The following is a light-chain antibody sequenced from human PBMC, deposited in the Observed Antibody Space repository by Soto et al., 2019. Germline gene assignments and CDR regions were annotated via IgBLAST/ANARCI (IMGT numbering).Light chain of an antibody. Sequence: EIMVTQSPATLSLSPGDRATLSCRASRSVSIYLAWYQQKPGQAPRLLIYDTSHRAAGIPARFSGSGSGTDFTLTISSLEPEDFAIYYCQQRSSWMWAFGQGTRVEVK. CDR1: RSVSIY. J-gene: IGKJ1*01. CDR3: QQRSSWMWA. CDR2: DTS. V-gene: IGKV3-11*01.